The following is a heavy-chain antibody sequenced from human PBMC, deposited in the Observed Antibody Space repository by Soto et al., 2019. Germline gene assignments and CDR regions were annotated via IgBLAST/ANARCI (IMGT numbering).Heavy chain of an antibody. J-gene: IGHJ4*02. D-gene: IGHD2-15*01. CDR1: GFTFSNYA. V-gene: IGHV3-23*01. Sequence: EVQLLESGGDLVQPGGSLRLSCAASGFTFSNYAMNWVRQAPGKGLEWVSAMSGPGGSTYYADSVKGRFTISRDNSKNTLYLQMNSLRAEDTAVYYCAKDDNVGYCTGGSCSTCFDYWGQGTLVTVSS. CDR2: MSGPGGST. CDR3: AKDDNVGYCTGGSCSTCFDY.